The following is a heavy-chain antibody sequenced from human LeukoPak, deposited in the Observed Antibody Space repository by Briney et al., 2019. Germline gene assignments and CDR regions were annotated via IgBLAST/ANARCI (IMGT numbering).Heavy chain of an antibody. J-gene: IGHJ4*02. CDR2: IYTSGST. D-gene: IGHD5-12*01. CDR1: GGSISSYY. Sequence: SETLSLTCTVSGGSISSYYWSWIRQPAGKGLEWIGRIYTSGSTNYNPSLKSRVTMSVDTSKNQFSLKLSSVTAADTAIYYCAGPYSGYGRFDYWGQGTLVTVSS. V-gene: IGHV4-4*07. CDR3: AGPYSGYGRFDY.